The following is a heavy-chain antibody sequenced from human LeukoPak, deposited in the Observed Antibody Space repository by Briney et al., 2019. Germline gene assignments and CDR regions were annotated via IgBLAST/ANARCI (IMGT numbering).Heavy chain of an antibody. CDR2: IYFSGGT. CDR1: GDSITSSNCY. J-gene: IGHJ4*02. V-gene: IGHV4-39*01. Sequence: PSQTLSLTCTVSGDSITSSNCYWGWIRQPPGKGLEWIGSIYFSGGTYYNASLKSRVTISVDTSKNQFALKLSSVTAADTAVYYCARQTGSGLFSLPGGQGTLVTVSS. CDR3: ARQTGSGLFSLP. D-gene: IGHD3-10*01.